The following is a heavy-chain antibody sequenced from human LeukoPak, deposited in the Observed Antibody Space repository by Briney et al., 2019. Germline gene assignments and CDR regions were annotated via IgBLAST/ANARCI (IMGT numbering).Heavy chain of an antibody. V-gene: IGHV3-48*01. D-gene: IGHD3-10*01. CDR2: ISSSSSTI. Sequence: GGSLRLSRAASGFTFSSYSMIWVRQAPGKGLEWVSYISSSSSTIYYADSVKGRFTISRDNAKNSLYLQMNSLRGEDTAVYYCARDLSGRYAFDIWGQGTMVTVSS. CDR3: ARDLSGRYAFDI. CDR1: GFTFSSYS. J-gene: IGHJ3*02.